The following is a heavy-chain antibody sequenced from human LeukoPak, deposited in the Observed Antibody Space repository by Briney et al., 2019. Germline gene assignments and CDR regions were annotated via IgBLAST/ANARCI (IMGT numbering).Heavy chain of an antibody. CDR3: AAGGYCSSTSCYGFDY. Sequence: SVKVSCKASGFTFTSSAVQWVRQARGQRLEWIGWIVVGSGNTNYAQKFQERVTITRDMSTGTAYMELSSLRSEDTAVYYCAAGGYCSSTSCYGFDYWGQGTLVTVSS. V-gene: IGHV1-58*01. D-gene: IGHD2-2*03. CDR1: GFTFTSSA. CDR2: IVVGSGNT. J-gene: IGHJ4*02.